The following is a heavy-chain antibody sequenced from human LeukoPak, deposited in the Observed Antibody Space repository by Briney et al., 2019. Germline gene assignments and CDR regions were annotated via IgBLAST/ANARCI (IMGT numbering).Heavy chain of an antibody. V-gene: IGHV4-39*01. CDR2: VDYSGST. CDR1: GGSITTIVYY. Sequence: SETLSLTCSVSGGSITTIVYYWAWIRLSPGKGLEWIGSVDYSGSTYSNPSLQSRVNISVDTSKDQFSLTLTSVTATDTAVYFCARHKVTTMSRTFDPWGPGTLVTVSS. J-gene: IGHJ5*02. CDR3: ARHKVTTMSRTFDP. D-gene: IGHD3-22*01.